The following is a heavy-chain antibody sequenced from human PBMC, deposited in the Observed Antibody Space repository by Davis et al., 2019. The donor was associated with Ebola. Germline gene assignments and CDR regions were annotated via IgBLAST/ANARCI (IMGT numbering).Heavy chain of an antibody. CDR1: GCPISSSSYY. CDR2: IHYSGST. D-gene: IGHD6-13*01. J-gene: IGHJ4*02. V-gene: IGHV4-39*01. CDR3: ARPRYSSSWNYFDY. Sequence: MPSETLSLTCTVSGCPISSSSYYWGWIRQPPGKGLEWIGSIHYSGSTYYNPSLKSRVTISVDTSKNQFSLKLSSVTAEDTAVYYCARPRYSSSWNYFDYWGQGTLVTVSS.